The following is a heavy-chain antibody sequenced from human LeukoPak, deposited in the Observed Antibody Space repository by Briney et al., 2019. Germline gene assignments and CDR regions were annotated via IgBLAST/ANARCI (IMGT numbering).Heavy chain of an antibody. Sequence: PGGSLRLSCAASGFTFSSCAMSWVRQAPGKGLEWVSGIGGSGTSTYYADSVKGRFTISRENSKSTLYLQMNNLRADDTAVYYCANEIRPNDYWGQGTLVTVSS. J-gene: IGHJ4*02. CDR3: ANEIRPNDY. V-gene: IGHV3-23*01. CDR2: IGGSGTST. D-gene: IGHD4-17*01. CDR1: GFTFSSCA.